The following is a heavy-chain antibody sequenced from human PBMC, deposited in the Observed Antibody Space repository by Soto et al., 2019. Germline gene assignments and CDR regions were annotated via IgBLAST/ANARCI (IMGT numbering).Heavy chain of an antibody. CDR3: AREEYSSGEVDGMDV. V-gene: IGHV3-7*01. Sequence: GGSLRLSCAASGFTFSSYWMSWVRQAPGKGLEWVANIKQDGSEKYYVDSVKGRFTISRDNAKNSLYLQMNSLRAEDTAVYYCAREEYSSGEVDGMDVWGQGTTVTVSS. D-gene: IGHD6-19*01. J-gene: IGHJ6*02. CDR1: GFTFSSYW. CDR2: IKQDGSEK.